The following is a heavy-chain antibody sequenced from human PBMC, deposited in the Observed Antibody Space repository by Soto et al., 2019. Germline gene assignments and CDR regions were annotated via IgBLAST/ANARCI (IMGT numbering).Heavy chain of an antibody. CDR3: VRYSFTGTWSKFDY. D-gene: IGHD1-26*01. CDR2: ISHKST. J-gene: IGHJ4*02. V-gene: IGHV4-31*11. CDR1: GVSISSDAYY. Sequence: SETLSLTCAVSGVSISSDAYYWSWIRQHPGKGLEWIGFISHKSTYYNPSLKSRLILSIDTSKNQFSLKLTSVTAADTAVYYCVRYSFTGTWSKFDYWGQGALVTVSS.